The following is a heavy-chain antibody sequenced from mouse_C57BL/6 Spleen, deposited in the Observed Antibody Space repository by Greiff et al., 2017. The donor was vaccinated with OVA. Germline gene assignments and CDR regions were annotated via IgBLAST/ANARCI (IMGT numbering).Heavy chain of an antibody. D-gene: IGHD1-2*01. CDR2: IYPGSGNT. J-gene: IGHJ1*03. Sequence: VQLQQSGAELVRPGASVKLSCKASGYTFTDYYINWVKQRPGQGLEWIARIYPGSGNTYYNEKFKGKATLTAEKSSSTAYMQLSSLTSEDSAVYFCARFTAYRYFDVWGTGTTVTVSS. CDR3: ARFTAYRYFDV. CDR1: GYTFTDYY. V-gene: IGHV1-76*01.